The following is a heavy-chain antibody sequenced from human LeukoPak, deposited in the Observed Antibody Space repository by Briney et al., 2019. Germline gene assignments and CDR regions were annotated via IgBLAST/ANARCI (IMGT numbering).Heavy chain of an antibody. CDR1: GFSFSTYS. CDR2: ITGSRASI. Sequence: GGSLRLSCAASGFSFSTYSMNWVRQAPGKGLEWVSYITGSRASIYYADSVNGRFTISRDNAKKSLYLQMNSLTVEDTAVYYCARDRGIAARPVHRWFDPWGQGTLVTVSS. V-gene: IGHV3-48*04. CDR3: ARDRGIAARPVHRWFDP. J-gene: IGHJ5*02. D-gene: IGHD6-6*01.